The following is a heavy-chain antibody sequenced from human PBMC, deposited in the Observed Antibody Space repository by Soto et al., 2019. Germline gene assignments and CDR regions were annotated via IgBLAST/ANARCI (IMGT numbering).Heavy chain of an antibody. CDR1: GFTFSDSY. CDR3: VRDRGGYGPPDV. V-gene: IGHV3-11*06. J-gene: IGHJ6*02. CDR2: ISGSSGYT. Sequence: QVQLVESGGGLVKPGGSLRLSCAASGFTFSDSYMSWIRQAPGKGLQWVAYISGSSGYTGYADSVKGRFTISRDNAKNSLYLQMNSLRAEDTAVYYCVRDRGGYGPPDVWGQGTTVTVSS. D-gene: IGHD3-10*01.